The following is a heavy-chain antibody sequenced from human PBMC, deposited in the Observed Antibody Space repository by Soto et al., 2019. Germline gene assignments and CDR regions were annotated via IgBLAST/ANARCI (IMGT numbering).Heavy chain of an antibody. J-gene: IGHJ4*02. CDR3: ARSSSSGYYFDY. V-gene: IGHV4-30-2*01. D-gene: IGHD6-6*01. Sequence: SETLSLTCAVSGGSISGGGYSWSWIRQPPGKGLEWIGYIYHSGSTYYNPSLKSRVTISVDRSKNQFSLKLSSVTAADTAVYYCARSSSSGYYFDYWGQGTLVTVSS. CDR2: IYHSGST. CDR1: GGSISGGGYS.